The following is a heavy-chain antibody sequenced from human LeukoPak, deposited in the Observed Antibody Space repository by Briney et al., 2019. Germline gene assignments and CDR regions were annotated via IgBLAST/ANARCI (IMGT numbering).Heavy chain of an antibody. CDR1: GFTFSSYW. J-gene: IGHJ4*02. CDR2: IKQDGSEK. D-gene: IGHD3-3*01. CDR3: ARDHRTYYDFWSGYSFDY. V-gene: IGHV3-7*01. Sequence: SGGSLRLSCAASGFTFSSYWMSWVRQAPGKGLEWVANIKQDGSEKYYVDSVKGRFTISRDNAKNSLYLQMNSLRAEDTAVYYCARDHRTYYDFWSGYSFDYWGQGTLVTVPS.